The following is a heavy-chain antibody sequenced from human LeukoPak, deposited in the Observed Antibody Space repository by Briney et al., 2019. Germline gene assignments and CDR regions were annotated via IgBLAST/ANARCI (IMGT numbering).Heavy chain of an antibody. CDR2: IDPSDSYI. J-gene: IGHJ5*02. D-gene: IGHD3-22*01. Sequence: GASLKISCKGSGYSFSSYWITWVRQMPGKGLEWMGRIDPSDSYIKYSPSFQGHVTFSVDKSISTAYLQWSSLKASDTAIYYCGRRSYDRSGYLNWFDPWGQGTLVSVSS. CDR3: GRRSYDRSGYLNWFDP. V-gene: IGHV5-10-1*01. CDR1: GYSFSSYW.